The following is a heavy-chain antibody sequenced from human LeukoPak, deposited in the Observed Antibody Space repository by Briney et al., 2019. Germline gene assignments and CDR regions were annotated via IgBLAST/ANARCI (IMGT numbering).Heavy chain of an antibody. CDR1: GYTFSSYD. J-gene: IGHJ1*01. V-gene: IGHV1-8*01. CDR3: ARRVGSGWPVQH. D-gene: IGHD6-19*01. Sequence: ASVKVSCKASGYTFSSYDINWVRQATGQGHEWMGWMNPNSGNTGYAQKFQGRLNMTRNTSISTAYMELSSLRSEDTAVYYCARRVGSGWPVQHWGQGTLVTVSS. CDR2: MNPNSGNT.